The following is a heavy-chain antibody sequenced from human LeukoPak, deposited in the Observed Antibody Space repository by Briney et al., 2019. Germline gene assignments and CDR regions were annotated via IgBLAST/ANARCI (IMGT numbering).Heavy chain of an antibody. CDR3: TIFDY. V-gene: IGHV3-73*01. CDR1: GFTFSGSD. CDR2: IRSKANNYAT. Sequence: PGGSLRLSCAASGFTFSGSDMHWVRQASGKGLEWVGRIRSKANNYATAYAASVKGRFTISRDESENTAYLQMNSPKTEDTAVYYCTIFDYWGQGTLVTVSS. J-gene: IGHJ4*02.